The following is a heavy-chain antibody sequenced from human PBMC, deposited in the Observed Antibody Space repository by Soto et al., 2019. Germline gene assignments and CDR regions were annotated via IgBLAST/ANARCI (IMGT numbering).Heavy chain of an antibody. J-gene: IGHJ5*02. CDR1: GGTLSSYA. D-gene: IGHD3-3*01. V-gene: IGHV1-69*13. Sequence: SGKVCSKASGGTLSSYAVSLVRQAPGQGLEWMGGIIPIFGTANYSQKFQGRVTITADESTSTAYMELSSLRSEDTAVYYCARGSGTVFLEWFQAFNWFDPWGQGTMVTVSS. CDR2: IIPIFGTA. CDR3: ARGSGTVFLEWFQAFNWFDP.